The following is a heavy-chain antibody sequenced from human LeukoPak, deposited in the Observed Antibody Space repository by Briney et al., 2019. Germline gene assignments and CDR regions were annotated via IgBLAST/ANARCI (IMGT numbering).Heavy chain of an antibody. V-gene: IGHV4-34*01. D-gene: IGHD5-24*01. Sequence: SETLSLTCAVYGGSFSGYYWSWIRQPPGKGLEWIGEINHSGSTNYNPSLKSRVTISVDRSKNQFSLRLSSVTAADTGVYYCAREVDGHPIPMDVWGQGTTVTVSS. CDR1: GGSFSGYY. J-gene: IGHJ6*02. CDR2: INHSGST. CDR3: AREVDGHPIPMDV.